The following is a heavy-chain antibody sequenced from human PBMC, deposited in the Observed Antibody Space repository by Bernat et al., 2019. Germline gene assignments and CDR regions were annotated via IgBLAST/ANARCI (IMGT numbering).Heavy chain of an antibody. D-gene: IGHD2-2*01. CDR2: ISVSGFST. J-gene: IGHJ6*02. V-gene: IGHV3-23*01. CDR1: GFTFLRYA. CDR3: AKEGVPAARRGDYGMDV. Sequence: QLLESFFFFLQPFFSLRLSFSSSGFTFLRYALLWVLPSPGPFLEWVSAISVSGFSTYYADSLQGRFTLSRDPSKNTLYLQMNSLRAEDTAVYYGAKEGVPAARRGDYGMDVGGQGKTVTV.